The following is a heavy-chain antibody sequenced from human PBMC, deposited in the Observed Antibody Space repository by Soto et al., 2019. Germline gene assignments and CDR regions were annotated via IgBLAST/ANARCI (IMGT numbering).Heavy chain of an antibody. D-gene: IGHD1-26*01. CDR1: GGSFTGNY. Sequence: WETLSLTCAVYGGSFTGNYRSWIRQPPGKGLEWIGEVNDSGSTNFNPSLKSRVTISVDTSKKQFTLKLTSVTAADTAVYYCATDSATSYFGIDVWGHGTTVTVSS. CDR2: VNDSGST. CDR3: ATDSATSYFGIDV. J-gene: IGHJ6*02. V-gene: IGHV4-34*01.